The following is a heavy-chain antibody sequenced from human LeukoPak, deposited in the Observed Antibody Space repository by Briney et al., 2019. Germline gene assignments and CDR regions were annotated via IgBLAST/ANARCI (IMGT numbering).Heavy chain of an antibody. CDR2: ISSSSSYI. J-gene: IGHJ4*02. CDR1: GFTFSSYS. D-gene: IGHD3-10*01. Sequence: GGSLRLSCAASGFTFSSYSMNWVRQAPGKGLEWVSSISSSSSYIYYADSVKGRFTISRDNAKNSLYLQINSLRAEDTAEYYCARGDYYGSGTPGYWGQGTLVTVSS. CDR3: ARGDYYGSGTPGY. V-gene: IGHV3-21*01.